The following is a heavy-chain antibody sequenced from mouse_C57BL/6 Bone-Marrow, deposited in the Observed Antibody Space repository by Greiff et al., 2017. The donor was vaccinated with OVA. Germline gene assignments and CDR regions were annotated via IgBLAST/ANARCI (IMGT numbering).Heavy chain of an antibody. CDR2: INPSTGRT. CDR3: ARLLRTSY. V-gene: IGHV1-42*01. D-gene: IGHD1-1*01. J-gene: IGHJ3*01. CDR1: GYSFTGYY. Sequence: VQLKESGPELVKPGASVKISCTASGYSFTGYYMHWVKQSPEKSLECIGEINPSTGRTTYNQKFKAKATLTVDKSSSTAYMQLKSLTSEDSAVYCCARLLRTSYWGQGTLVTVSA.